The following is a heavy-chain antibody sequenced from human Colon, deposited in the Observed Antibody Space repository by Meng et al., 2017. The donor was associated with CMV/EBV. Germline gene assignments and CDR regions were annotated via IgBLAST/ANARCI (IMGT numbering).Heavy chain of an antibody. CDR1: GGTFSNYA. Sequence: KGACKAPGGTFSNYAISWVRQAPGQGLEWMGGIIPYLGIANYTQKFQGRVTISADKFTSTAYMELSSLRSEDTAVYYCARDGWGSLDSWGQGTLVTVSS. CDR2: IIPYLGIA. V-gene: IGHV1-69*10. J-gene: IGHJ4*02. CDR3: ARDGWGSLDS. D-gene: IGHD3-10*01.